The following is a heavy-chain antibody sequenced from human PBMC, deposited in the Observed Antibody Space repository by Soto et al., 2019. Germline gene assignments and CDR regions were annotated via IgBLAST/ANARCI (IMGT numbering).Heavy chain of an antibody. CDR3: ARGTHDYYDSSGYTYNWFDP. CDR1: GGSLSSYA. J-gene: IGHJ5*02. CDR2: IIPIFGTA. Sequence: SVKVSCKASGGSLSSYAISWVRQAPGQGLEWMGGIIPIFGTANYAQKFQGRVTITADKSTSTAYMELSSLRSEDTAVYYCARGTHDYYDSSGYTYNWFDPWGQGTLVTVSS. D-gene: IGHD3-22*01. V-gene: IGHV1-69*06.